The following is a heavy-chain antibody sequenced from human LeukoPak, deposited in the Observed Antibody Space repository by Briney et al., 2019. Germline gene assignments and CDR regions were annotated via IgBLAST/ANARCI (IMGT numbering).Heavy chain of an antibody. CDR3: ARLPAYYDFWSGYSHYYYMDV. Sequence: PGGSLRLSCAASRFTFSNYWMSWVRQAPGKGLEWVANIKQDGSEKYYVDSVKGRFTISRDNAKNSLYLQMNSLRAEDTAVYYCARLPAYYDFWSGYSHYYYMDVWGKGTTVTVSS. V-gene: IGHV3-7*01. CDR1: RFTFSNYW. D-gene: IGHD3-3*01. CDR2: IKQDGSEK. J-gene: IGHJ6*03.